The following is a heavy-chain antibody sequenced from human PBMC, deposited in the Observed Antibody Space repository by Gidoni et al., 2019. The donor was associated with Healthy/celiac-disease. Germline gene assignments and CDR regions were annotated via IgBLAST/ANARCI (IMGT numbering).Heavy chain of an antibody. J-gene: IGHJ4*02. CDR1: GFTFADYA. CDR3: AKLDEQQLAGGIDY. D-gene: IGHD6-13*01. Sequence: EVQLVEHGGGLVQPGRSLRLSCAASGFTFADYAMHWVRQAPGKGLEWVSGISWNSGSIGYADSVKGRFTISRDNAKNSLYLQMNSLRAEDTALYYCAKLDEQQLAGGIDYWGQGTLVTVSS. CDR2: ISWNSGSI. V-gene: IGHV3-9*01.